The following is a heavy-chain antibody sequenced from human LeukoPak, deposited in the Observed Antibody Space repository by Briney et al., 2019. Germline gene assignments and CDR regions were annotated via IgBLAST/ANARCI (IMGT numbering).Heavy chain of an antibody. J-gene: IGHJ4*02. V-gene: IGHV4-31*03. Sequence: SETLSLTCTVSGGSISSGGYYWSWIRQHPGKGLEWIGYIYYSGSTYYNPSLKSRVTISVDTSKNQFSLKLSSVTAADTAVYYCARSWYYYDSSGYPFDYWGQGTLVTVSP. CDR3: ARSWYYYDSSGYPFDY. CDR1: GGSISSGGYY. CDR2: IYYSGST. D-gene: IGHD3-22*01.